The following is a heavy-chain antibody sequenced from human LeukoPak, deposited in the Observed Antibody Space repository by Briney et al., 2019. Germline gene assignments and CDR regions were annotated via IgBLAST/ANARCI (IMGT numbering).Heavy chain of an antibody. CDR1: GYTFTSYD. CDR2: MNPNSGNT. Sequence: ASVKVSCKASGYTFTSYDINWVRQATGQGLEWMGWMNPNSGNTGYAQKFQGRVTMTRNTSISTAYMELSSLRSEDTAVYHCARAPPARRYCSSTSCYPNRFDPWGQGTLVTVSS. V-gene: IGHV1-8*01. J-gene: IGHJ5*02. D-gene: IGHD2-2*01. CDR3: ARAPPARRYCSSTSCYPNRFDP.